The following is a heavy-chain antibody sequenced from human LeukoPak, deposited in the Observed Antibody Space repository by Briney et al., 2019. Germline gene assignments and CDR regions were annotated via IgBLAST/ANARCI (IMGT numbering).Heavy chain of an antibody. CDR2: ISASGRST. Sequence: PGGSLRLSCAASRFTFSNYVMSWVRQAPGKGLEWVSGISASGRSTYYADSVKGRFTISRDNSKNTLYLQLNSLRAEDTAVYYCAKGSNNRDKGPRPTSYDYWGQGTLLTVSS. J-gene: IGHJ4*02. D-gene: IGHD1-1*01. V-gene: IGHV3-23*01. CDR3: AKGSNNRDKGPRPTSYDY. CDR1: RFTFSNYV.